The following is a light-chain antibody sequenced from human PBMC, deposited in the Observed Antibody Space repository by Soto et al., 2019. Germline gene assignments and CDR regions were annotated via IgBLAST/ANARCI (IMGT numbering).Light chain of an antibody. V-gene: IGKV1-33*01. CDR3: QKYGSIPIT. CDR1: QDIKNY. J-gene: IGKJ5*01. CDR2: DAS. Sequence: DIPMTQSPSSLSASVGDRVTITCQASQDIKNYLNWYQQKPGKAPKLLIYDASNLETGVPSRFSGSGSGTDFSFTISSLQSEDIGTYYCQKYGSIPITFGQWTRLEI.